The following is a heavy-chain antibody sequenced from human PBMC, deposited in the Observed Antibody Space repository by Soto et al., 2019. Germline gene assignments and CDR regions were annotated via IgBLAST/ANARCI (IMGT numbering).Heavy chain of an antibody. J-gene: IGHJ3*01. CDR1: GGSISSSSYY. V-gene: IGHV4-39*07. CDR3: VRGLGSSLTLDAFGV. Sequence: PSETLSLTCTVSGGSISSSSYYWGWIRQPPGKGLEWIAEINHSGTTYHNPSLKSRVTISVDTSKKQLSLRLSSVTAADTAVYYCVRGLGSSLTLDAFGVWGQGTMVT. CDR2: INHSGTT. D-gene: IGHD6-13*01.